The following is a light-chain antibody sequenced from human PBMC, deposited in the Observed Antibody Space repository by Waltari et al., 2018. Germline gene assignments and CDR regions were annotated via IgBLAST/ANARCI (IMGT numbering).Light chain of an antibody. J-gene: IGKJ1*01. CDR2: WAS. CDR3: QQYYSTPPA. V-gene: IGKV4-1*01. Sequence: DIVVTQSPDSVAVSLGERATINCKSSQSVLYSSNNMNYLAWYQQKPGQPPRLLIYWASTRESGVPDRFSGSGSGTDFPLTINTLQAEDMAVYYCQQYYSTPPAFGQGTRVEI. CDR1: QSVLYSSNNMNY.